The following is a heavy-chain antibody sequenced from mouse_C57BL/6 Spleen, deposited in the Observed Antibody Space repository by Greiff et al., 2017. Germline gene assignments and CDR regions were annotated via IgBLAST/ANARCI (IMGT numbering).Heavy chain of an antibody. D-gene: IGHD2-1*01. CDR1: GYTFTSYC. CDR3: ANGNYVFAY. J-gene: IGHJ3*01. Sequence: QVQLQQSGPELAKPGASVTLSCKASGYTFTSYCLHWVKQRPGQGLAWIGFINPSCGYTTYNQKFKDTATLTADTSSSTAYMQLCSLTYEDSAVYYCANGNYVFAYWGQGTLVTVSA. V-gene: IGHV1-7*01. CDR2: INPSCGYT.